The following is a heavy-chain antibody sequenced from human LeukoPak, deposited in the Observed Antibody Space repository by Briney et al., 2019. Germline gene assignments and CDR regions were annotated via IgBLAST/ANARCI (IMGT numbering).Heavy chain of an antibody. CDR1: EFTFSSYS. CDR2: ISSSSGTI. CDR3: AKDIAQGYTFGSIEQDY. J-gene: IGHJ4*02. Sequence: QTGGSLRLSCAASEFTFSSYSMNWVRQAPGKGLEWVSYISSSSGTIYYADSVKGRFTISRDNSKNILSLHMNSLRAEDTAVYYCAKDIAQGYTFGSIEQDYWGQGTLVTVSS. V-gene: IGHV3-48*01. D-gene: IGHD5-18*01.